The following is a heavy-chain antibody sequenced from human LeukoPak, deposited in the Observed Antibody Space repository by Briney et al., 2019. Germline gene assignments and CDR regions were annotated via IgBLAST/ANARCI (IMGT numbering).Heavy chain of an antibody. Sequence: SETLSLTCTVSGGSIGTSGYYWGWIRQPPGKGLEWIGSIYYSGSTYYNPSLKSRVTISVDTSKNQFSLKLSSVTAADTAVYYCARGGELLRPADYWGQGTLVTVSS. D-gene: IGHD1-26*01. V-gene: IGHV4-39*01. CDR1: GGSIGTSGYY. CDR2: IYYSGST. J-gene: IGHJ4*02. CDR3: ARGGELLRPADY.